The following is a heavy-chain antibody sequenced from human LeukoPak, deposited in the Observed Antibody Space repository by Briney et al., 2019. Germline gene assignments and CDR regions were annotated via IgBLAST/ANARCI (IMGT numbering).Heavy chain of an antibody. CDR2: IGTAGDT. Sequence: PGGSLRLSCAASGFTFSSYDMHWVRQATGKGLEWVSAIGTAGDTYYPGSVKGRFTISRENAKNSLYLQMNSLRAGDTAIYYCARENLEYGDYAIDYWGQGVLVTVSS. J-gene: IGHJ4*02. V-gene: IGHV3-13*01. CDR1: GFTFSSYD. D-gene: IGHD4-17*01. CDR3: ARENLEYGDYAIDY.